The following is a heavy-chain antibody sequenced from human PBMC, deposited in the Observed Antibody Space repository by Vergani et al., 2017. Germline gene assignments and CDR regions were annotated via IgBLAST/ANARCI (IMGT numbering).Heavy chain of an antibody. CDR3: ARDLRDDIMIGPDKMPFDS. CDR1: GGSISPYY. CDR2: IYTSEST. Sequence: QVQLQESGPGLVKPSETLSLTCIVSGGSISPYYWSWIRQPAGKGLEWIGRIYTSESTNYNPTLKSRVTMSVDTSKNQFSLKLSPVTAADTAVYYCARDLRDDIMIGPDKMPFDSWGQGTLVTVSS. D-gene: IGHD3-9*01. V-gene: IGHV4-4*07. J-gene: IGHJ4*02.